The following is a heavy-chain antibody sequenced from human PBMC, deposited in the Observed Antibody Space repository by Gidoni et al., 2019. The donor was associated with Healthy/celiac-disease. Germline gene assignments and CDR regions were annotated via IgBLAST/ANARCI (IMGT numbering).Heavy chain of an antibody. V-gene: IGHV1-69*01. CDR3: ARGVRYYDILKTGGMDV. Sequence: QVQLVQSGAEVKKPGSSVKVSCKASGGTFSSYAISWVRQAPGQGLEWMGGIIPIFGTANYAQKFQGRVTITADESTSTAYMELSSLRSEDTAVYYCARGVRYYDILKTGGMDVWGQGTTVTVSS. CDR2: IIPIFGTA. J-gene: IGHJ6*02. CDR1: GGTFSSYA. D-gene: IGHD3-9*01.